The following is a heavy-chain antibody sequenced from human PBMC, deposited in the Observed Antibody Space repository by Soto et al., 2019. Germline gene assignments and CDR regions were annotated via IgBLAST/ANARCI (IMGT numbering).Heavy chain of an antibody. J-gene: IGHJ5*01. CDR3: ARLRWFDS. D-gene: IGHD3-10*01. CDR2: ISTRGSVI. V-gene: IGHV3-48*03. CDR1: GFSFSSYE. Sequence: GGSLRLSCAASGFSFSSYEMNWVRQAPGKGLEWISYISTRGSVIHYADSVKGRFTISRDNAKNSLYLQMNSLRAEDTAVYYCARLRWFDSWGQGTLVTVSS.